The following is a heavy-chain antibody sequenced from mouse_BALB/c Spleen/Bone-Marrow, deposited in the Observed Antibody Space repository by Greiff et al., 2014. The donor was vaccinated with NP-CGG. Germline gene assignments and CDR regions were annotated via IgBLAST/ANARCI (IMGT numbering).Heavy chain of an antibody. V-gene: IGHV2-9*02. CDR2: IWAGGST. CDR1: GFPLTNYG. D-gene: IGHD2-4*01. J-gene: IGHJ2*01. Sequence: VLLVESGPGLVAPSPSLSITCTVSGFPLTNYGVHWVRQPPGKGLEWLGVIWAGGSTNYNSALMSRLSITKDNAKSQVFVKMNSLQTDDTAMYYCARDRYYDYYFDYWGQGTTLTVSS. CDR3: ARDRYYDYYFDY.